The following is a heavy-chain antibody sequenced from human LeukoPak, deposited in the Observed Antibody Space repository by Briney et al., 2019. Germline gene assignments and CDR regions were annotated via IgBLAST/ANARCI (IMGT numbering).Heavy chain of an antibody. Sequence: SVKVSCKASGGTFSSYANSWVRQAPGQGLEWMGGIIPIFGTANYAQKFQGRVTITADESTSTAYMELSSLRSEDTAVYYCARAPEVPGIAAAGIFWFDPWGQGTLVTVSS. D-gene: IGHD6-13*01. J-gene: IGHJ5*02. V-gene: IGHV1-69*13. CDR3: ARAPEVPGIAAAGIFWFDP. CDR2: IIPIFGTA. CDR1: GGTFSSYA.